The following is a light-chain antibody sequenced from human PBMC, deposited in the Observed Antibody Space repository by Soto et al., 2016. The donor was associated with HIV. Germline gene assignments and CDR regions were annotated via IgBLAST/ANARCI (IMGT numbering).Light chain of an antibody. CDR1: KLGDKY. Sequence: SYELTQPPSVSVSPGQTANITCSGDKLGDKYVCWYQQKPGQSPVLVMYQDRKRPSGIPDRFSGSTSGNTASLTITGAQAEDEADYYCDSRDSSGNHLIFGGGTKLTVL. CDR2: QDR. CDR3: DSRDSSGNHLI. V-gene: IGLV3-1*01. J-gene: IGLJ2*01.